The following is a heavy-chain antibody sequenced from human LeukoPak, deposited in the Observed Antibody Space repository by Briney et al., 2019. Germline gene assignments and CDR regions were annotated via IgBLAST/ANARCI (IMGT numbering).Heavy chain of an antibody. CDR1: GFTFSSYW. D-gene: IGHD5-12*01. CDR3: ARGDWLPLPYAFDH. J-gene: IGHJ4*02. Sequence: GGSLRLSCAASGFTFSSYWMSWVRQAPGKGLEWGANIKQDGSEKYYVDSVRGRFTISRDNAKNSLYLQMNSLRAEDTAVYYCARGDWLPLPYAFDHWGQGTLVTVSS. CDR2: IKQDGSEK. V-gene: IGHV3-7*01.